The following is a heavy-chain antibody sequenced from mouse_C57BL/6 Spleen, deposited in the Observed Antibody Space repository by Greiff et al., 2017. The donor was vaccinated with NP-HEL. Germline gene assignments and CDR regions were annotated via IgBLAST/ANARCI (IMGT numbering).Heavy chain of an antibody. CDR1: GFNIKDYY. V-gene: IGHV14-2*01. CDR2: IDPEDGET. J-gene: IGHJ4*01. Sequence: EVQLQQSGAELVKPGASVKLSCTASGFNIKDYYMHWVKQRTEQGLEWIGRIDPEDGETKHAPKFQGKATITADTSSNTAYLQLSSLTSEDTAVYYCARGLPYAMDYWGQGTSVTVSS. CDR3: ARGLPYAMDY.